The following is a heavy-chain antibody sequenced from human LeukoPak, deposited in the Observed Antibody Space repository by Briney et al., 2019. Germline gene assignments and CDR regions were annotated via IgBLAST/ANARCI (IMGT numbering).Heavy chain of an antibody. CDR2: ISPNTGDT. J-gene: IGHJ4*02. Sequence: GASVKVSCKSSGYTFTGYFIHWVRQAPGQGLEWMGWISPNTGDTNYAQKFQGRVTMTRDTSISTAFMELYRQRSDDTAVYYCARGPLGGYGSGSQADYWGQGTLVTVSS. CDR3: ARGPLGGYGSGSQADY. D-gene: IGHD3-10*01. CDR1: GYTFTGYF. V-gene: IGHV1-2*02.